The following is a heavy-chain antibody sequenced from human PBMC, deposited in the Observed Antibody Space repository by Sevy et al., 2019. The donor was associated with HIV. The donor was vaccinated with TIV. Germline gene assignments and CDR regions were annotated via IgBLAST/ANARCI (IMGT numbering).Heavy chain of an antibody. CDR1: GGSISSYY. Sequence: SETLSLTCTVSGGSISSYYWSWIRQPPGKGLEWIGYIYYSGSTNYNPSLKSRVTISVDTSKNQFSLMLSSVTAADTAVYYCAREDYGGNSGAFDIWGQGTMVTVSS. D-gene: IGHD4-17*01. V-gene: IGHV4-59*01. CDR2: IYYSGST. CDR3: AREDYGGNSGAFDI. J-gene: IGHJ3*02.